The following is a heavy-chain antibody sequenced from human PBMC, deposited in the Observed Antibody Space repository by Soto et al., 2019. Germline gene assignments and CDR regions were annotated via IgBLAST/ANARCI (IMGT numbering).Heavy chain of an antibody. Sequence: QVHLVQSGAEVKKPGSSVKVSCKVSGGTFNTYAISWVRQAPGQGLEWMGGIIPVFRAPDYAQKFQGRVTITADECARTAYMELNGLRSEDTAVYYCARDKGRPQLGGNYYYIPDVWGQGTSVTVSS. J-gene: IGHJ6*02. CDR3: ARDKGRPQLGGNYYYIPDV. D-gene: IGHD3-3*02. V-gene: IGHV1-69*12. CDR2: IIPVFRAP. CDR1: GGTFNTYA.